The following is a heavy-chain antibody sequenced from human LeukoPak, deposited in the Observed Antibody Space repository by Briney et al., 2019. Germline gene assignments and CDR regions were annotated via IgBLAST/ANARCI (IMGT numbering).Heavy chain of an antibody. CDR3: ATSGWYLLPGVY. V-gene: IGHV4-34*01. D-gene: IGHD6-19*01. Sequence: PSETLSLTCAVYGGSVNGYYWSWIRQPPGKALEWIGEIKHDGSTYYNPSLESRVTISVDTSKNQFSLKLSSVTAADTAVYYCATSGWYLLPGVYWGQGTLVTVSS. J-gene: IGHJ4*02. CDR2: IKHDGST. CDR1: GGSVNGYY.